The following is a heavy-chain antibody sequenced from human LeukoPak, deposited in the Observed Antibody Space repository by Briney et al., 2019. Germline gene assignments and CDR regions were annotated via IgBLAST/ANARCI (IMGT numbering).Heavy chain of an antibody. CDR3: AREALWFGELSTGNWFDP. J-gene: IGHJ5*02. V-gene: IGHV4-34*01. D-gene: IGHD3-10*01. CDR2: LNHGGST. Sequence: SETLSLTCAVSGGSFSGYFWNWIREPPGKGLEWMGELNHGGSTNYNPSLKSRVTISVDTSKNQFSLKLSSVTAADTAVYYCAREALWFGELSTGNWFDPWGQGTLVTVSS. CDR1: GGSFSGYF.